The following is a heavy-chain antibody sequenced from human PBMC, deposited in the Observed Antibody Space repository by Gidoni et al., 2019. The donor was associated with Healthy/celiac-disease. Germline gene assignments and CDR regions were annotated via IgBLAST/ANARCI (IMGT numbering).Heavy chain of an antibody. Sequence: QVQLVQSGAEVKKPGASVKVSCKASGYPFTSYYMHWVRQAPGQGLEWMGIINPSGGSTSYAQKFQGRVTMTRDTSTSTVYMELSSLRSEDTAVYYCACPDVVVTNAEYFQHWGQGTLVTVSS. D-gene: IGHD3-22*01. V-gene: IGHV1-46*01. CDR3: ACPDVVVTNAEYFQH. CDR2: INPSGGST. CDR1: GYPFTSYY. J-gene: IGHJ1*01.